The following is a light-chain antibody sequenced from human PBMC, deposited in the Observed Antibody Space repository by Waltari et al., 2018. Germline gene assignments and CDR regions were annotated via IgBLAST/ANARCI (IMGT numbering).Light chain of an antibody. J-gene: IGLJ2*01. CDR1: SRASGGSNY. CDR2: DVT. V-gene: IGLV2-14*03. CDR3: SSFTSSTTGI. Sequence: SALTQPDSVSGSPGQSITIPCSGISRASGGSNYAPWYQQHPGEAPKVIIYDVTNRPSGVSNRFSGSKSGSSASLTISGLQPEDEADYYCSSFTSSTTGIFGGGTKLTVL.